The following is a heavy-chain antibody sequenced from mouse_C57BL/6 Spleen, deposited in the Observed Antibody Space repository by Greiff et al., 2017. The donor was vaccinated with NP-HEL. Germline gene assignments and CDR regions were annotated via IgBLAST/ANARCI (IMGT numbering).Heavy chain of an antibody. V-gene: IGHV2-6*02. D-gene: IGHD2-10*01. CDR1: GFSLTSYG. CDR2: IWSDGST. CDR3: ARNKSYYDYAMDY. J-gene: IGHJ4*01. Sequence: VHLVESGPGLVAPSQSLSITCTVSGFSLTSYGVHWVRQPPGKGLEWLVVIWSDGSTTYNSALKSRLSISKDNSKSQVFLKMNSLQTDDTAMYYCARNKSYYDYAMDYWGQGTSVTVSS.